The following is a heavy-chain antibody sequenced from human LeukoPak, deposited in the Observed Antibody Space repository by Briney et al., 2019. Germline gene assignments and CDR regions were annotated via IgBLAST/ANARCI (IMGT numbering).Heavy chain of an antibody. J-gene: IGHJ3*02. Sequence: GGPLRLSCAASGFTFSSYAMSWVRQAPGKGLEWVSAISGSGGSTYYADSVKGRFTISRDNSKNTLYLQMNSLRAEDTAVYYCAKEHDCSSTSCSGAFDIWGQGTMVTVSS. CDR1: GFTFSSYA. CDR2: ISGSGGST. CDR3: AKEHDCSSTSCSGAFDI. D-gene: IGHD2-2*01. V-gene: IGHV3-23*01.